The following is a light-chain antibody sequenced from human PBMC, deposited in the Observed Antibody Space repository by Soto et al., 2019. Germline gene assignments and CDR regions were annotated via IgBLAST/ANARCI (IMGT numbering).Light chain of an antibody. Sequence: QPVLTQSPSASASLGASVKLTCTLSSGHSRYAIAWHQQQSEKGPRYLMKVNSDGTHNKGDGIPDRFSGSSSGAERYLTISSLQSEDEADYYCQTWGTGTLVFGGGTKLTVL. CDR1: SGHSRYA. CDR3: QTWGTGTLV. J-gene: IGLJ2*01. CDR2: VNSDGTH. V-gene: IGLV4-69*01.